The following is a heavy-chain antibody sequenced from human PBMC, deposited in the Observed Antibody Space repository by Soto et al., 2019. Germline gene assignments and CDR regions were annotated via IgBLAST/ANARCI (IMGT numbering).Heavy chain of an antibody. J-gene: IGHJ4*02. CDR1: SGSISSSNW. V-gene: IGHV4-4*02. D-gene: IGHD5-12*01. CDR3: ARSATSAYDDYYFDY. Sequence: PSETLSLTCAVSSGSISSSNWWSWVRQPPGKGLEWIGEIYHSGSTNYNPSLKSRVTISVDKSKNQFSLKLSSVTAADTAVYYCARSATSAYDDYYFDYWGQGTLVTVSS. CDR2: IYHSGST.